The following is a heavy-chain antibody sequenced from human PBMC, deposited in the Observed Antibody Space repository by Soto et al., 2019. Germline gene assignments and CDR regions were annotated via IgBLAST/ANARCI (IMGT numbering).Heavy chain of an antibody. V-gene: IGHV1-2*04. CDR2: INPNSGGT. Sequence: ASVKVSCKASGYTFTGYYMHWVRQAPGQGLEWMGWINPNSGGTNYAQKFQGWVTMTRDTSISTAYMELSRLRSDDTAVYYCARGGLERRRDSLTKINWFDPWGQGTLVTVSS. J-gene: IGHJ5*02. CDR1: GYTFTGYY. CDR3: ARGGLERRRDSLTKINWFDP. D-gene: IGHD1-1*01.